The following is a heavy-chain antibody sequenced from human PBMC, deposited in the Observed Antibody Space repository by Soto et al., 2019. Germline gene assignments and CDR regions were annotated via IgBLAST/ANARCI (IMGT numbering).Heavy chain of an antibody. CDR2: INAGNGNT. Sequence: ASVKVSCKASGYTLTRYSIHWVRQAPGQRFEWMGWINAGNGNTKFSQKFQGRVTITRDTSASTAYMELRGLRSEDTAVYYCAILGTYYFDNSDNYFQHWGQGTLVTVSS. CDR1: GYTLTRYS. V-gene: IGHV1-3*01. D-gene: IGHD3-22*01. CDR3: AILGTYYFDNSDNYFQH. J-gene: IGHJ1*01.